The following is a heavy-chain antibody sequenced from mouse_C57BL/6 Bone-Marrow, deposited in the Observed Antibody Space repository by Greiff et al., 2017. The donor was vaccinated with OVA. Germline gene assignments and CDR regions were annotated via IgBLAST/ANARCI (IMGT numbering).Heavy chain of an antibody. V-gene: IGHV1-39*01. D-gene: IGHD2-2*01. Sequence: EVKLMESGPELVKPGASVKISCKASGYSFTDYNMNWVKQSNGKSLEWIGVINPNYGTTSYNQKFKGKATLTVDQSSSTAYMQLNSLTSEDSAVYYCARGESTMVTTCAFDYWGQGTTLTVSS. J-gene: IGHJ2*01. CDR2: INPNYGTT. CDR3: ARGESTMVTTCAFDY. CDR1: GYSFTDYN.